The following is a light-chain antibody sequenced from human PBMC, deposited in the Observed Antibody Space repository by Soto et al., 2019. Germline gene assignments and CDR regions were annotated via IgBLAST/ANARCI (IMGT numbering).Light chain of an antibody. CDR3: QQSYNTLLFT. CDR2: AAS. CDR1: QSISNY. V-gene: IGKV1-39*01. Sequence: DIQMTQSPSSLSASVGDRVTITCRASQSISNYLNWYQQKPGKAPRRLIYAASSLQSGVPSRFSGSGSGTDFTLTISSLQPEDFATYYCQQSYNTLLFTFGPGTKVDIK. J-gene: IGKJ3*01.